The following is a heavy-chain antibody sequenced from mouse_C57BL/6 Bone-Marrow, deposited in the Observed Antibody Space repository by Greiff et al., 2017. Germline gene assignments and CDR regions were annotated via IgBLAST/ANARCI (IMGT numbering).Heavy chain of an antibody. CDR3: IPDYYGSSYWYFDV. Sequence: EVHLVESGGGLVQPGGSMKLSCVASGFTFSNYWMNWVRQSPEKGLEWVAQIRLKSDNYATHYAESVKGRFTISRDDSKSSVYLQMNNLRAEDTGIYYCIPDYYGSSYWYFDVWGTGTTVTVSS. CDR2: IRLKSDNYAT. D-gene: IGHD1-1*01. J-gene: IGHJ1*03. CDR1: GFTFSNYW. V-gene: IGHV6-3*01.